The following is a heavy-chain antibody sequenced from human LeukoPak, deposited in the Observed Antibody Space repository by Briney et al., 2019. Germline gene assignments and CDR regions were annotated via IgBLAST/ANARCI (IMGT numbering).Heavy chain of an antibody. Sequence: ASVKVSCTASGYTFRSFGISWVRQAPGQGLEWMGWISAYNGNTNYAQKLQGRVTMTTDTSTSTAYMELRSLRSDDTAVYYCASAIAAAGTFDYWGQGTLVTVSS. CDR2: ISAYNGNT. CDR1: GYTFRSFG. V-gene: IGHV1-18*01. J-gene: IGHJ4*02. CDR3: ASAIAAAGTFDY. D-gene: IGHD6-13*01.